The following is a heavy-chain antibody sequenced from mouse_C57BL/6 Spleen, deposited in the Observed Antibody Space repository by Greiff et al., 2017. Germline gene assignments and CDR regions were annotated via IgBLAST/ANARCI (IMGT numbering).Heavy chain of an antibody. CDR1: GYYFTDYN. V-gene: IGHV1-39*01. CDR2: INPNYGTT. J-gene: IGHJ4*01. D-gene: IGHD1-1*01. CDR3: ASITTIVAKDAMDY. Sequence: QLQQSGPELVKPGASVKISCKASGYYFTDYNMNWVKQSNGQSLEWIGVINPNYGTTSYNQKFQGKATLTVDQSSSTAYMQLNSLTSEDSAVYYCASITTIVAKDAMDYWGQGTSVTGSA.